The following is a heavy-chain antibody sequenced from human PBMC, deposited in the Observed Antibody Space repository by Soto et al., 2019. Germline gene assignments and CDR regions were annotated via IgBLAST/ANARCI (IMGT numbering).Heavy chain of an antibody. CDR1: GVNFSDYA. Sequence: GGSLRLSCAVSGVNFSDYAMTWVRQAPGKGLEWVATISFGGGNTYYADSVKGRFTISRDNSKNTLDLQMDSLRAEDTAVYYCASGNTMIVVAGRGAFDIWGQGTMVTVS. J-gene: IGHJ3*02. V-gene: IGHV3-23*01. D-gene: IGHD3-22*01. CDR2: ISFGGGNT. CDR3: ASGNTMIVVAGRGAFDI.